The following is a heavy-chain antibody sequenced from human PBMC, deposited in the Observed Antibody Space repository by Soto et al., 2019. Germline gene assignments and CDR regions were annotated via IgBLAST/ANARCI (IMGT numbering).Heavy chain of an antibody. CDR2: ISADNGNT. Sequence: QVQLVQSGAEVKKPGASVKFSCKASGYTFTSYGLSCVRQAPGQGLEWMGWISADNGNTNYAQKLQGRVTMTTDTSTSTAYMELRSLRADDTAVYYWARAGSSGYYIDYWGQGTLVTVSS. V-gene: IGHV1-18*01. D-gene: IGHD3-22*01. J-gene: IGHJ4*02. CDR3: ARAGSSGYYIDY. CDR1: GYTFTSYG.